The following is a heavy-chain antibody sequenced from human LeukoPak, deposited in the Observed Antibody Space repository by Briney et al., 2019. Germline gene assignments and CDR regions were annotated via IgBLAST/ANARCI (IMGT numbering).Heavy chain of an antibody. CDR3: ARGDYGGNSFYYYYMDV. V-gene: IGHV1-24*01. CDR2: FDAEDGET. J-gene: IGHJ6*03. D-gene: IGHD4-23*01. CDR1: GYTLTELS. Sequence: ASVKVSCKVSGYTLTELSMHWVRQAPGKGLEWMGGFDAEDGETIYAQKFQGRVTKTEDTSTDTAYMELSSLTSDDTPVYYCARGDYGGNSFYYYYMDVWGKRTTVTVSS.